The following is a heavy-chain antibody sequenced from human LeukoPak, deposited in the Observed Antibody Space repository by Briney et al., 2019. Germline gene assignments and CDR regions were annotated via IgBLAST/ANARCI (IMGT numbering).Heavy chain of an antibody. Sequence: GGSLRLSCAASGFTFGSYGMSWVRQAPGKGLEWVSFITPNVDRTSYADSVEGRFTISRDNPRNTLYMQMNSLRDEDTALYYCAIMHGYYDGSGYWVQWGQGTLVTVSS. V-gene: IGHV3-23*01. CDR2: ITPNVDRT. CDR1: GFTFGSYG. J-gene: IGHJ1*01. D-gene: IGHD3-22*01. CDR3: AIMHGYYDGSGYWVQ.